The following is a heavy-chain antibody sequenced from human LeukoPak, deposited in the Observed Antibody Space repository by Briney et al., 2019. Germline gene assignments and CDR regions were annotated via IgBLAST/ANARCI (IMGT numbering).Heavy chain of an antibody. Sequence: GGSLRLSCETSGFNFNTYDMSWVRPAPGKGLEWVAGISESGGSTYYAGSVKGRFTISRDDPHNTLYLQMNSLRAEDTAVYFCARGGVDYYGSGTYYLMYYFDYWGQGALVTVSS. J-gene: IGHJ4*02. V-gene: IGHV3-23*01. CDR2: ISESGGST. CDR1: GFNFNTYD. CDR3: ARGGVDYYGSGTYYLMYYFDY. D-gene: IGHD3-10*01.